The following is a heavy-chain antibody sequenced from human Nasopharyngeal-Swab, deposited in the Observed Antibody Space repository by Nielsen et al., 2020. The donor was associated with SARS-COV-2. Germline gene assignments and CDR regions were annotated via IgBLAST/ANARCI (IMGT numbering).Heavy chain of an antibody. CDR2: INTANGDT. V-gene: IGHV1-3*04. J-gene: IGHJ6*02. Sequence: WAGRDTCQGLEWMGWINTANGDTRYSQKFQDRVTISTDTSAISTDTSATTAYMELSSLGSEDTAVYFCARDEDVWGQGTTVTVSS. CDR3: ARDEDV.